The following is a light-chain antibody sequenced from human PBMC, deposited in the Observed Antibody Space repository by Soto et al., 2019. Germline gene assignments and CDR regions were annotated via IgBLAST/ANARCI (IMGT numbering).Light chain of an antibody. CDR3: HQYGNSPPT. V-gene: IGKV3-20*01. Sequence: EIVLTQSPGTLYLSPGERATLSCRASQSVGFTFITWYQQIPGQAPRLLIYAASSRASGIPDRFSGSGSGTDFTLTISRLEPEDFAVYYCHQYGNSPPTFGGGTKVEIK. CDR2: AAS. CDR1: QSVGFTF. J-gene: IGKJ4*01.